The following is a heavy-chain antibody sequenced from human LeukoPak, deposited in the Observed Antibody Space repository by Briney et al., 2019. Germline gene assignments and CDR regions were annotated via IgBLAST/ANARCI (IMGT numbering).Heavy chain of an antibody. V-gene: IGHV4-30-2*01. CDR1: GGSISSGGYY. J-gene: IGHJ4*02. D-gene: IGHD6-6*01. CDR3: ARSSIAARPGADY. Sequence: PSETLSLTCTVSGGSISSGGYYWSWIRQPPGKGLEWIGYIYHSGSTYYNPSLKSRVTISVDRSKNQFSLKLSSVTAADTAVYYCARSSIAARPGADYWGQGTLVTVSS. CDR2: IYHSGST.